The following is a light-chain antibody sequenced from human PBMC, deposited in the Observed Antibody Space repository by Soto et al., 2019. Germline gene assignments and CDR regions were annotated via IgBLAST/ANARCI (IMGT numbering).Light chain of an antibody. Sequence: EFVLTQSLGTLSLSPGERATLSCRASQSVSSSYLAWYQQKPGQAPRILIYGASTRATGIPDRFSGSGSGTEFTLTISRLEPEDFALYYCQQYGSSPPLTFGGGTKVEIK. CDR1: QSVSSSY. CDR2: GAS. J-gene: IGKJ4*01. CDR3: QQYGSSPPLT. V-gene: IGKV3-20*01.